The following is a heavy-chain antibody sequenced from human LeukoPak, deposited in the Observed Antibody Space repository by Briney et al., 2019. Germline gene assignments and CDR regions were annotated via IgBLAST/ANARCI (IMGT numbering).Heavy chain of an antibody. CDR3: ARLGLGLRSVDY. J-gene: IGHJ4*02. CDR2: TSYDGSNK. CDR1: GFNFSSSG. Sequence: PGRSLRLSCAASGFNFSSSGMHWVRQAPGKGLEWVAVTSYDGSNKNYAESVKGRFTVSRDNSKHTLYLQMNSLRVDDTAVYYCARLGLGLRSVDYWGQGTLVTVSS. V-gene: IGHV3-30*03. D-gene: IGHD5-12*01.